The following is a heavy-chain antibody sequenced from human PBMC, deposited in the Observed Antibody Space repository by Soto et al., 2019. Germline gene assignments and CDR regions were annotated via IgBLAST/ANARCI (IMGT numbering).Heavy chain of an antibody. CDR2: ISAYNGNT. CDR1: GYTFTSYG. J-gene: IGHJ4*02. Sequence: QVQLVQSGAEVKKPGASVKVSCKASGYTFTSYGISWVRQAPGQGLEWMGWISAYNGNTNYAQKLQGRVTMTTDTSTSTAYMELRSLRSDDTAVYYCAVAYCGGDCYGALIFDYWGQGTLVTVSS. V-gene: IGHV1-18*01. CDR3: AVAYCGGDCYGALIFDY. D-gene: IGHD2-21*02.